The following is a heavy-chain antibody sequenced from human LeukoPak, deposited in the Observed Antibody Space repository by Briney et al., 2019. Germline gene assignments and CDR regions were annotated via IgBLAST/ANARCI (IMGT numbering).Heavy chain of an antibody. CDR2: IYYSGST. D-gene: IGHD6-13*01. Sequence: PSGTLSLTCAVSGGSISSGDYYWSWIRQPPGKGLEWIGYIYYSGSTYYNPSLKSRVTISVDTSKNQFSLKLSSVTAADTAVYYCARGGQQLVYFDYWGQGTLVTVSS. CDR3: ARGGQQLVYFDY. V-gene: IGHV4-30-4*01. CDR1: GGSISSGDYY. J-gene: IGHJ4*02.